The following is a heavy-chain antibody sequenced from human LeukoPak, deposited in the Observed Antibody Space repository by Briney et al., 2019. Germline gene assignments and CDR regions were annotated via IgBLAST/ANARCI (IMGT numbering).Heavy chain of an antibody. V-gene: IGHV3-30-3*01. D-gene: IGHD3-16*02. CDR1: GFTFSNYV. J-gene: IGHJ6*02. CDR2: ISHDGNSK. Sequence: GGSLRLSCAASGFTFSNYVMYWVRQAPGGGLECEAVISHDGNSKDYADSVKGRFTISRDNSQNTLYLQMNSLRGEDTAVYYCARDYRYGMDVWGLGTTVTVSS. CDR3: ARDYRYGMDV.